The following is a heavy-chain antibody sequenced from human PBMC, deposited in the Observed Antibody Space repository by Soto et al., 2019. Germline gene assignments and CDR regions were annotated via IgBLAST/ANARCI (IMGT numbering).Heavy chain of an antibody. V-gene: IGHV3-13*01. CDR2: IGTAGDT. Sequence: GGSLRLSCAASGFTFSSYDMHWVRQATGKGLEWVSAIGTAGDTYYPGSVKGRFTISRENAKNSLYLQMNSLRAGDTAVYYCAARAAQTGNFDYWGQGTLVTVSS. D-gene: IGHD7-27*01. CDR1: GFTFSSYD. J-gene: IGHJ4*02. CDR3: AARAAQTGNFDY.